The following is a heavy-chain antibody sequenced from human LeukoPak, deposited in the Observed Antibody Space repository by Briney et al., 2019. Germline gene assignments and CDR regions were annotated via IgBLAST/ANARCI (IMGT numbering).Heavy chain of an antibody. CDR3: PTGYCISTSCYELLLYYFDY. J-gene: IGHJ4*02. D-gene: IGHD2-2*01. CDR2: IIPIFGPA. V-gene: IGHV1-69*05. CDR1: GVTVSIYA. Sequence: SLKVSFKASGVTVSIYAISWVRQAPGQALEWIRGIIPIFGPANYAQKFQGRGTITTDESPSTAYMELSSLTYEDTAVYYCPTGYCISTSCYELLLYYFDYWGQGTLVTVS.